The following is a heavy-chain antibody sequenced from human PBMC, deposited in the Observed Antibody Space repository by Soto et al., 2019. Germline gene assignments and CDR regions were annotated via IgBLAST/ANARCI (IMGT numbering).Heavy chain of an antibody. J-gene: IGHJ4*02. D-gene: IGHD6-6*01. CDR3: AKDFDSSSSDY. CDR1: GFTFSSYG. Sequence: GGSLRLSCAASGFTFSSYGMHWVRQAPGKGLEWVAVISYDGSNKYYADSVKGRFTISRDNSKNTLYLQMNSLRAEDTAVYYCAKDFDSSSSDYWGQGTLVTVSS. V-gene: IGHV3-30*18. CDR2: ISYDGSNK.